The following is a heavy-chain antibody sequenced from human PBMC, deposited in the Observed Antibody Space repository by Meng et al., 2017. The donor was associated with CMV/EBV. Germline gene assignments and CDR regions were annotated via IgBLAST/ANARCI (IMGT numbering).Heavy chain of an antibody. CDR2: IYYSGST. J-gene: IGHJ5*02. CDR3: ARENYDVWSGYSSHNWFDP. D-gene: IGHD3-3*01. Sequence: SETLSLTCTVSGGSISSSSYYWGWIRQPPGKGLEWIGSIYYSGSTYYNPSLKSRVTISVDTSKNQFSLKLSSVTAADTAVYYCARENYDVWSGYSSHNWFDPWGQGTLVTVSS. CDR1: GGSISSSSYY. V-gene: IGHV4-39*07.